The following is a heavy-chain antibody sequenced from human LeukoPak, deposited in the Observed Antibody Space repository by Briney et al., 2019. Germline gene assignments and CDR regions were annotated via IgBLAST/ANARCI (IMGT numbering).Heavy chain of an antibody. J-gene: IGHJ6*03. D-gene: IGHD1-14*01. Sequence: SSETLSLTCVVYGGSFNGYYWSWIRQPPGKGLEWIGEINHSGSTNYNPSLKSRVTISVDTSKNQFSLKLSSVTAADTAVYYCARSISYPYYYYYMDVWGKGTTVTISS. CDR2: INHSGST. CDR1: GGSFNGYY. CDR3: ARSISYPYYYYYMDV. V-gene: IGHV4-34*01.